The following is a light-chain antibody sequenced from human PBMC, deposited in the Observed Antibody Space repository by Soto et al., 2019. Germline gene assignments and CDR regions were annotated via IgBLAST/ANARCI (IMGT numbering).Light chain of an antibody. J-gene: IGLJ1*01. CDR1: SSDVGGSNR. CDR2: EVS. CDR3: SSYTGSSTYV. V-gene: IGLV2-18*02. Sequence: QSALTQPPSVSGSLGQSVTISCTGTSSDVGGSNRVSWYQQPPGTAPKFMIYEVSNRPSGVPDRFSGSRSGNTASLTISGLKAEDEADYYCSSYTGSSTYVFGTGTKLTVL.